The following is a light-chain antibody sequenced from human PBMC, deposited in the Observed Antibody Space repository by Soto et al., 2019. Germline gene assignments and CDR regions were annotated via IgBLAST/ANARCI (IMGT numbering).Light chain of an antibody. J-gene: IGKJ3*01. CDR3: QKYGDSPL. Sequence: EIVLTQSPGTLSLSPGDRATLSCRASQSVSSNLAWYQQKPGQAPRLLIYGASTRATGIPARFGGSGSGTDFTLTISRLEPEDFAVYYCQKYGDSPLFGPGTKVDIK. V-gene: IGKV3-20*01. CDR1: QSVSSN. CDR2: GAS.